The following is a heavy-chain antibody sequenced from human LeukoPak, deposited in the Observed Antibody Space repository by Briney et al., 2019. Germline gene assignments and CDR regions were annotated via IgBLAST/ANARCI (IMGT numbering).Heavy chain of an antibody. CDR3: AREGREFGPHKLAGFDY. D-gene: IGHD3-10*01. Sequence: GASVKVSCKTSGYTFTGYYMHWVRQAPGQGLEWMGWINPNSGATNYVQEFQGRVTMTRDTSITTAYMELSGLRSDDTAVYYCAREGREFGPHKLAGFDYWGQGTLVTVPS. J-gene: IGHJ4*02. CDR1: GYTFTGYY. V-gene: IGHV1-2*02. CDR2: INPNSGAT.